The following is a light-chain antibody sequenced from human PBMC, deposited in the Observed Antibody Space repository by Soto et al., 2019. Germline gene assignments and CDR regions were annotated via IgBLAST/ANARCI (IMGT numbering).Light chain of an antibody. CDR2: EVS. Sequence: QSALTQPRSVSGSPGQSVTISCTGSRSDVGGYKYVSWYQHHPGKAPRLLIFEVSNRPSGVSNRFSGSKSGNTASLTISGLQAEDEADYYCTSYTIKTTYVFGTGTKLTVL. V-gene: IGLV2-14*01. CDR1: RSDVGGYKY. J-gene: IGLJ1*01. CDR3: TSYTIKTTYV.